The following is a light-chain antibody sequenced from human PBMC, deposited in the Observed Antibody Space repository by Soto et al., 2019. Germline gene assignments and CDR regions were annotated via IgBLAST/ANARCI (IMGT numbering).Light chain of an antibody. CDR1: SSDVGAYNY. J-gene: IGLJ3*02. Sequence: QSALTQPPSASGSPGQSVTISCTGTSSDVGAYNYVSWYQQHAGKAPKLVIYEVTKRPSGVPDRFSGSKSANTASLTVSGLQAEDEADYYCSSCASSKTRVFGGGTKLTVL. CDR3: SSCASSKTRV. CDR2: EVT. V-gene: IGLV2-8*01.